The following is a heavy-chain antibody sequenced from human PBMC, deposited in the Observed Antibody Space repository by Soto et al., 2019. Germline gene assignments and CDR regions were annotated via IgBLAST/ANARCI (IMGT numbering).Heavy chain of an antibody. CDR1: GGSISSGGYS. CDR3: ASGIAAAGTLDY. D-gene: IGHD6-13*01. V-gene: IGHV4-30-2*01. CDR2: IYRSGST. J-gene: IGHJ4*02. Sequence: SETLSLTCAVSGGSISSGGYSWSWIRQPPGKGLEWIGYIYRSGSTYYNPSLKSRVTISVDRSKNQFSLKLSSVTAADTAVYYCASGIAAAGTLDYWGQGTLVTVSS.